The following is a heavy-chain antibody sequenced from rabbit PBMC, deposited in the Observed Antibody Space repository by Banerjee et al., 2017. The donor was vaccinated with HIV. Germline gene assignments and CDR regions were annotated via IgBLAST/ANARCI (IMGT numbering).Heavy chain of an antibody. V-gene: IGHV1S45*01. Sequence: QEQLVESGGDLVKPGASLTLTCTASGFSFSSSYYMCWVRQAPGKGLEWIACIYAGSSGSTYYASWAKGRFTISRSTSLNTVTLQMTGLTAADTATYFCAREGYGDGTGDYDLWGQGTLVTVS. CDR3: AREGYGDGTGDYDL. CDR1: GFSFSSSYY. D-gene: IGHD7-1*01. J-gene: IGHJ3*01. CDR2: IYAGSSGST.